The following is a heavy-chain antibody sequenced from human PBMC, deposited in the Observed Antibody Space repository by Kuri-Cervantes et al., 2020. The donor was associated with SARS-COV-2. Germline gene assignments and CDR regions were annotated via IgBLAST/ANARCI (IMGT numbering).Heavy chain of an antibody. CDR2: IYYSGST. CDR3: ASEGAGYSGYEDGYFDY. J-gene: IGHJ4*02. CDR1: GGSISSYY. V-gene: IGHV4-59*12. D-gene: IGHD5-12*01. Sequence: SETLSLTCTVSGGSISSYYWSWIRQPPGKGLEWIGYIYYSGSTNYNPSLKSRVTISVDTSKNQFSLKLSSVTAADTAVYYCASEGAGYSGYEDGYFDYWGQGTLVTVSS.